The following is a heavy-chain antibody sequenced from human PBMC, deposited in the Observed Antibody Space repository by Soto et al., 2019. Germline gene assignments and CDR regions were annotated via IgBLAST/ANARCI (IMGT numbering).Heavy chain of an antibody. CDR3: ARGLFQQLPGAYCCYYYYMDV. CDR2: KNRNSGNT. D-gene: IGHD6-13*01. J-gene: IGHJ6*03. V-gene: IGHV1-8*01. CDR1: GYTFTSYD. Sequence: QVQLVQSGAEVKKPGASVKVSCKASGYTFTSYDINWVRQATGQGLEWMGWKNRNSGNTGYAQKLQGIVTMTWQTPLSTAYMELSSLRSDDTAVYYCARGLFQQLPGAYCCYYYYMDVWGEVTTVTVSS.